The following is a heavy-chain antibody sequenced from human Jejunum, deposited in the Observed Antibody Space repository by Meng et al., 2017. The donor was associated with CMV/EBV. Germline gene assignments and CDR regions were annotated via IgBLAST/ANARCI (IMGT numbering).Heavy chain of an antibody. Sequence: SCKASGGTFSSYKLSWVRQAPGQGLEWVGRIMTVLGTTYYAEKFRGRVTITADKSTSTVYMEINSLTSEDTAVYFCARDAGPSTDWGQGTRVTVSS. V-gene: IGHV1-69*08. J-gene: IGHJ4*02. CDR1: GGTFSSYK. D-gene: IGHD2-8*02. CDR3: ARDAGPSTD. CDR2: IMTVLGTT.